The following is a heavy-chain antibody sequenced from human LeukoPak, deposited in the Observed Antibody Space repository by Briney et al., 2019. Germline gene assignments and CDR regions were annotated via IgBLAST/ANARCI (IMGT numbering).Heavy chain of an antibody. Sequence: SETLSLTCAVYGGSFSGYYWSWIRQPPAKGLEWIGEINHSGSTNYNPSLKSRVTISVDTSKNQFSLRLSSVTAADTAVYYCARGRYSSSWYEWHNWLDPWGQGTLVTVSS. CDR1: GGSFSGYY. V-gene: IGHV4-34*01. J-gene: IGHJ5*02. CDR3: ARGRYSSSWYEWHNWLDP. CDR2: INHSGST. D-gene: IGHD6-13*01.